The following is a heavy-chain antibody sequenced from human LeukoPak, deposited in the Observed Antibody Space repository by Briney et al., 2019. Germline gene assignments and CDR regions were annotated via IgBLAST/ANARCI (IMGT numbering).Heavy chain of an antibody. CDR1: GYTFTSYG. J-gene: IGHJ4*02. V-gene: IGHV1-18*01. CDR2: ISAYNCNT. Sequence: ASVKVSCKASGYTFTSYGFSWVRQAPGRGLEWMGCISAYNCNTNYAQKLQGRVTMTTDTSTSTAYMELRSLRSDDTDVYYCARDSKVYYDSSGYHDYWGQGTLVTVSS. CDR3: ARDSKVYYDSSGYHDY. D-gene: IGHD3-22*01.